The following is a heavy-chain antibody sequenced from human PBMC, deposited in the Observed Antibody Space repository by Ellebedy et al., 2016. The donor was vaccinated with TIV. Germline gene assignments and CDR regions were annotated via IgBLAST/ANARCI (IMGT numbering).Heavy chain of an antibody. J-gene: IGHJ4*02. CDR2: IYVGGGST. CDR3: ASLYGNLGGDDY. CDR1: GLTFSNRV. Sequence: GESLKISCVASGLTFSNRVMSCVRQAPGKGLEWVSGIYVGGGSTGYAGSVRGRFTISRDNSRSTLFLQMNSLRPEDSAVYYCASLYGNLGGDDYWGQGTLVTVSS. D-gene: IGHD3-16*01. V-gene: IGHV3-23*01.